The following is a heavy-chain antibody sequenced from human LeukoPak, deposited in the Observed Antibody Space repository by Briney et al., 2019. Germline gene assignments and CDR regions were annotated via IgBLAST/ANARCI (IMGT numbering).Heavy chain of an antibody. CDR3: ARNAEDYSGYDYLDY. V-gene: IGHV4-59*01. D-gene: IGHD5-12*01. CDR1: GGSISSYY. Sequence: SETLSLTCTVSGGSISSYYWSWLRQPPGKGLEWIGYIYYSGSTNYNPSLKSRVTISVDTSKNQFSLKLSSVTAADTAVYYCARNAEDYSGYDYLDYWGQGTLVTVSS. CDR2: IYYSGST. J-gene: IGHJ4*02.